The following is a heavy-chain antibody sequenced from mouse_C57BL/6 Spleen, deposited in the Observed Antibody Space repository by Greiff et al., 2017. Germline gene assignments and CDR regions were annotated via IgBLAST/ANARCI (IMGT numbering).Heavy chain of an antibody. CDR2: ISNGGGST. J-gene: IGHJ3*01. CDR3: ARHEDQGFAY. Sequence: EVQLVESGGGLVQPGGSLKLSCAASGFTFSDYYMYWVRQTPEKRLEWVAYISNGGGSTYYPDTVKGRFTISRDNAKNTLYRQMSRLKSEDTAMYYCARHEDQGFAYWGQGTLVTVSA. V-gene: IGHV5-12*01. CDR1: GFTFSDYY.